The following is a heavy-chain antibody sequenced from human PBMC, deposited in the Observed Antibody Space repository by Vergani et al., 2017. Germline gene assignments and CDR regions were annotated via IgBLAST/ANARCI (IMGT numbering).Heavy chain of an antibody. V-gene: IGHV5-51*01. CDR1: GYSFTSYW. CDR2: IYPGDSDT. J-gene: IGHJ4*02. D-gene: IGHD1-26*01. Sequence: EVQLVQSGAEVKKPGESLKISCKGSGYSFTSYWIGWVRQMPGKGLEWMGIIYPGDSDTRYSPSFQGQVTISDDKSISTAYLQWSSLKASDTAMDYCARDPRPVGATPPSDYWGQGTLVTVSS. CDR3: ARDPRPVGATPPSDY.